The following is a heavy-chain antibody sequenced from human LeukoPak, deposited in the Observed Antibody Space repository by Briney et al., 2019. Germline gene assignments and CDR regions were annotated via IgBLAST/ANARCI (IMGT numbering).Heavy chain of an antibody. D-gene: IGHD3-16*01. CDR3: ARVIGSYGDSAY. CDR2: ISSTSSAI. V-gene: IGHV3-48*04. CDR1: GFTFSSYS. J-gene: IGHJ4*02. Sequence: GGSLRLSCAASGFTFSSYSFNWVRQVPGKGLEWLSYISSTSSAIYYADSVKGRFTISRGNAKNSLYLQMDSLRAEDTAIYYCARVIGSYGDSAYWGQGTLVTVSS.